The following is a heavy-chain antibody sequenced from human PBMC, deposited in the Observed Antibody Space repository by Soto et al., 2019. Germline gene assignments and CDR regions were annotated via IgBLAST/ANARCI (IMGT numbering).Heavy chain of an antibody. J-gene: IGHJ4*02. V-gene: IGHV3-23*01. CDR2: INAPGSPT. CDR3: AKDRHPDGIWTFDS. Sequence: GGSLRLSCAASGFTFSTYTINWVRQAPGKGLEWVSGINAPGSPTYYAASVKGRFTVSRDNSKKMLFLQMNSLRDEDTAVYYCAKDRHPDGIWTFDSKGPGTLVTVSS. CDR1: GFTFSTYT. D-gene: IGHD3-9*01.